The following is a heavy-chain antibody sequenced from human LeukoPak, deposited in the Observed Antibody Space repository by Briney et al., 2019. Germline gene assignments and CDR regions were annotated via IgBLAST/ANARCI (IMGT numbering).Heavy chain of an antibody. Sequence: SVKVSCEASGGTFSSYAISWVRQAPGQGLEWMGRIIPILGIANYAQKFQGRVTITADKSTSTAYMELSSLRSEDTAVYYCASTCSGGSCPSPFDYWGQGTLVTVSS. V-gene: IGHV1-69*04. CDR1: GGTFSSYA. CDR2: IIPILGIA. CDR3: ASTCSGGSCPSPFDY. J-gene: IGHJ4*02. D-gene: IGHD2-15*01.